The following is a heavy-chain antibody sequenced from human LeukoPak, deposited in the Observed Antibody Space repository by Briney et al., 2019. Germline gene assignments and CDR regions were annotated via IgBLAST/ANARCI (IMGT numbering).Heavy chain of an antibody. CDR3: ASDSSSNNSFDY. D-gene: IGHD6-6*01. Sequence: SETLSLTCAVYGGSFSGYYWSWIRQPPGKGLEWIGEINHSGSTNYNPSLKSRVTISVDTSKNQFSLKLGSVTAADTAVYYCASDSSSNNSFDYWGQGTLVTVSS. CDR1: GGSFSGYY. J-gene: IGHJ4*02. CDR2: INHSGST. V-gene: IGHV4-34*01.